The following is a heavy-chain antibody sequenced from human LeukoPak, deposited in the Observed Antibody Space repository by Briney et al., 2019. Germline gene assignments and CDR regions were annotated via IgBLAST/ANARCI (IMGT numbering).Heavy chain of an antibody. CDR3: AKGRTQVDKGSWEFYY. CDR1: GFTFNKSG. CDR2: IIGGGGST. J-gene: IGHJ4*02. V-gene: IGHV3-23*01. D-gene: IGHD1-26*01. Sequence: PGGSLSLSWAASGFTFNKSGVSWVRHPPGKGGEWGAGIIGGGGSTNYVHSLKGRVTISRDNSKNTMHLQMNSLRAEDTAVYYCAKGRTQVDKGSWEFYYWGQGTLVTVSS.